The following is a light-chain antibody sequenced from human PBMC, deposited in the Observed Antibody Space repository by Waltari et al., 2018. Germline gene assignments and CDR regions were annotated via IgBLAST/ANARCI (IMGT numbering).Light chain of an antibody. CDR1: QSIGTS. V-gene: IGKV3-11*01. J-gene: IGKJ1*01. CDR3: QQRNSWPRT. Sequence: FFLTQSPATLSVSAGERAALSCRASQSIGTSLAWYQHRTGQAPRLLIYDASKRAVGIPARFSGSGSGTDFTLTIDTLEPEDFAVYYCQQRNSWPRTFGQGTKVEI. CDR2: DAS.